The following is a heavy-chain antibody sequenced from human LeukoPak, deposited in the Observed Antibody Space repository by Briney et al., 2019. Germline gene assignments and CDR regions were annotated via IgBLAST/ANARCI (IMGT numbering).Heavy chain of an antibody. D-gene: IGHD1-26*01. CDR1: GFIFSSYA. V-gene: IGHV3-30-3*01. J-gene: IGHJ4*02. Sequence: QPGRSLRLSCAASGFIFSSYAMHWVRQAPGKGLEWVALISYDGFNKDYADSVKGRFTISRDNSKNTLYLQMNSLRPEDTAVYYCGRSFGGSYPHFDYWGQGTLVTVSS. CDR2: ISYDGFNK. CDR3: GRSFGGSYPHFDY.